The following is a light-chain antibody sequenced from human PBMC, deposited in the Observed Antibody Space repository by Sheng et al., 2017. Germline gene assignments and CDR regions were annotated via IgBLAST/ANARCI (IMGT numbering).Light chain of an antibody. Sequence: QSLLTQPPSASGTPGQTVTISCSGTDSNIGGNSVYWFQQLPGTAPKLLIFRNDHRPSGLPDRFSGSKSGTSASLAISGPRADDEAVYYCSSWDASLRSWAFGGGTKVTVL. CDR3: SSWDASLRSWA. CDR2: RND. CDR1: DSNIGGNS. V-gene: IGLV1-47*01. J-gene: IGLJ3*02.